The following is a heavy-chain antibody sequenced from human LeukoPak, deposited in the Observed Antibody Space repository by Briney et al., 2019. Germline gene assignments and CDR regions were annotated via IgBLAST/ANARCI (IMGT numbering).Heavy chain of an antibody. CDR1: GGSISSYY. D-gene: IGHD3-3*01. Sequence: PSETLSLTCTVSGGSISSYYWSWIRQPPGKGLEWIGYIYYSGSTNYNPSLKSRVAISVDTSKNQFSLKLSSVTAADTAVYYCARDVYYDFWSGYYSRGNWFDPWGQGTLVTVSS. CDR2: IYYSGST. V-gene: IGHV4-59*01. CDR3: ARDVYYDFWSGYYSRGNWFDP. J-gene: IGHJ5*02.